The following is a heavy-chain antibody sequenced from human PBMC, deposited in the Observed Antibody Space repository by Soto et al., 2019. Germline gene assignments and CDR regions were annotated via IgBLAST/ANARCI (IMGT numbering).Heavy chain of an antibody. CDR1: GFIFSTYG. CDR3: ANDLLLTTITTVGD. J-gene: IGHJ4*02. V-gene: IGHV3-30*18. D-gene: IGHD4-17*01. Sequence: QVQLVESGGGVVQPGRSLRLSCAASGFIFSTYGMHWVRQAPGKGLEWLSVISYDGNNKYYADSVKGRFTISRDNSKNTLWLQMDSLRTEDTAVYYCANDLLLTTITTVGDWGQGTMVNVSS. CDR2: ISYDGNNK.